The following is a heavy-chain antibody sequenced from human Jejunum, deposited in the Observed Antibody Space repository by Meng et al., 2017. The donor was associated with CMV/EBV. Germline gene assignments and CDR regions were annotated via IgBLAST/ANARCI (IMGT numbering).Heavy chain of an antibody. Sequence: QVLLVQSGAVMKKPGASVKVYCRASGYTFSNYGNSWLRQAPGQGLEWMGWISAYNGNTNYAQNFQGIPTVTTDTSTNTAYMELTRLRSDDTAVYFCARGGYISSWYVAPDYGGQRKLVTVSS. CDR1: GYTFSNYG. CDR2: ISAYNGNT. CDR3: ARGGYISSWYVAPDY. J-gene: IGHJ4*01. D-gene: IGHD6-13*01. V-gene: IGHV1-18*01.